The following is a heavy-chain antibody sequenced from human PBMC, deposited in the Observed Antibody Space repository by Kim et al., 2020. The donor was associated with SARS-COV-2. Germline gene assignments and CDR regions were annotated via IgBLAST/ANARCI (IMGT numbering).Heavy chain of an antibody. Sequence: SETLSLTCTVSGGSISNSDYFWGWIRQPPGKGLEWIGSIYYSGSTYYNPSLKSRVTISVDTSKNQFSLKLSSVTAADTAMYYCARDPFYGSGSYTGDYWGQGTLVTVSS. D-gene: IGHD3-10*01. CDR2: IYYSGST. CDR1: GGSISNSDYF. V-gene: IGHV4-39*07. CDR3: ARDPFYGSGSYTGDY. J-gene: IGHJ4*02.